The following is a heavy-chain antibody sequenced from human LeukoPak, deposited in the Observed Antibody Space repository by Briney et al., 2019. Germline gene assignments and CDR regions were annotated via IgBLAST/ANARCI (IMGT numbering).Heavy chain of an antibody. Sequence: PGGSLRLSCPASGFTFSSCAMSWVRQAPGKGLEWVSAISESGDATYYADSVTGRFTISRDNSKNTLYLQMNRLRVDDTAIYYCAKDRDYWDQGTLVTVSS. CDR3: AKDRDY. J-gene: IGHJ4*02. CDR1: GFTFSSCA. V-gene: IGHV3-23*01. CDR2: ISESGDAT.